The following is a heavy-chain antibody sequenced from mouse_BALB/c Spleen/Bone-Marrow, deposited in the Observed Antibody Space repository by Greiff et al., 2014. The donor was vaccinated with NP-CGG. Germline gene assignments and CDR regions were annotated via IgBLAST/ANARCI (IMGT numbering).Heavy chain of an antibody. CDR1: GYTFTSYT. V-gene: IGHV1-4*01. J-gene: IGHJ3*01. CDR3: ALANWDIGGPFAY. D-gene: IGHD4-1*01. Sequence: QVQLQQSGAELARPGASVKMSCKASGYTFTSYTMHWVKQRPGQGLEWIGYINPSSGYTNYNQKFKDKATLTADKSSSTAYMQLSSLTSEDSAVYHCALANWDIGGPFAYWGQGTLATVSA. CDR2: INPSSGYT.